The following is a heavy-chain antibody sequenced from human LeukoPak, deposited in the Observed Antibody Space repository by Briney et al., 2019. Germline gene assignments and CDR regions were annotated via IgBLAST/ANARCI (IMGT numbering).Heavy chain of an antibody. J-gene: IGHJ6*01. CDR2: IKQDGSEK. V-gene: IGHV3-7*01. Sequence: GGSLRLSCAASGFTFSSYWMSWVRQAPGKGLEWVANIKQDGSEKDYVDSVKGRFTISRDNAKNSLYLQTNSLRAEDTAVYYCARNPLLWFGELGLRYYYYYGMDGWGQGTTVTVSS. CDR3: ARNPLLWFGELGLRYYYYYGMDG. D-gene: IGHD3-10*01. CDR1: GFTFSSYW.